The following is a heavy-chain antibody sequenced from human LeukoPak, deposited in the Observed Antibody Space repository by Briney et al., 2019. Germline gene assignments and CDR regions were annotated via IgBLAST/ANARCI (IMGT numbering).Heavy chain of an antibody. CDR1: GFTFSSYA. Sequence: GSLRLSCAASGFTFSSYAMSWVRQPPGKGLEWIGYIYYSGSTNYNPSLKSRVTILVDTSKNQFSLKLSSVTAADTAVYFCARDWGVEGRPGYMDVWGKGTTVTVSS. V-gene: IGHV4-59*01. J-gene: IGHJ6*03. CDR2: IYYSGST. D-gene: IGHD6-6*01. CDR3: ARDWGVEGRPGYMDV.